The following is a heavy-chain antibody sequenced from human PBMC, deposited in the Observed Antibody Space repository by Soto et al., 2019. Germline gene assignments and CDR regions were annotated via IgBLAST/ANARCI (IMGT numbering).Heavy chain of an antibody. V-gene: IGHV4-39*01. J-gene: IGHJ6*02. CDR3: ARRLGVPYYYGMDV. Sequence: QLQLQESGPGLVKPSETLSLTCTVSGGSISSSSYYWGWIRQPPGKGLEWIGSIYYSGSTYYNPSLKSRVPISVDTSKNQFSLKLSSVTAADTAVYYCARRLGVPYYYGMDVWGQGTTVTVSS. CDR1: GGSISSSSYY. CDR2: IYYSGST. D-gene: IGHD3-10*01.